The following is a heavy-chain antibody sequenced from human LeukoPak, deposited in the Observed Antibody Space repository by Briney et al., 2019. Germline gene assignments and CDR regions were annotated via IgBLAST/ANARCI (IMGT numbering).Heavy chain of an antibody. CDR1: GFTFSDYT. V-gene: IGHV3-21*01. CDR3: ARGYCGGDCYGD. CDR2: FSGSSRHI. D-gene: IGHD2-21*02. J-gene: IGHJ1*01. Sequence: GGSLRLSCAASGFTFSDYTMNWVRQAPGKGLEYVSSFSGSSRHIYYADSVKGRFTISRDNTKSSLYLQMNSLRVEDMAVYYCARGYCGGDCYGDWGQGTLVTVSS.